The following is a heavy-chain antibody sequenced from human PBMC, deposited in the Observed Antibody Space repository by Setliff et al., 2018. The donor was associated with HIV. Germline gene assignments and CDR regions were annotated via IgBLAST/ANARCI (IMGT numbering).Heavy chain of an antibody. CDR1: GYSFTGYY. Sequence: KVSCKASGYSFTGYYVNWVRQAPGQGLEWMGRINPKSGATNLAQKFQGRVTLTRDTSITTVYMELTSLRSDDTAVYYCARKDGVGYCDSNSCYGIGPIDFWGQGSLVTVS. V-gene: IGHV1-2*06. J-gene: IGHJ4*02. CDR3: ARKDGVGYCDSNSCYGIGPIDF. CDR2: INPKSGAT. D-gene: IGHD2-2*01.